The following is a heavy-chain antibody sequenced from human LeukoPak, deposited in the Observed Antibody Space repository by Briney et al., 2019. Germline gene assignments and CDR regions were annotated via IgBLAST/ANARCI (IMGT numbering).Heavy chain of an antibody. CDR1: GGSISSYY. D-gene: IGHD5-18*01. V-gene: IGHV4-4*07. CDR3: ARGQKYSYGYRVTELGSGYFDY. CDR2: IYTSGST. Sequence: SETLSLTCTVSGGSISSYYWSWIRQPAGKGLEWIGRIYTSGSTNYNPSLKSRVSISVDTSKNQLSLRLSSVTAADTAVYYCARGQKYSYGYRVTELGSGYFDYWGQGTLVTVSS. J-gene: IGHJ4*02.